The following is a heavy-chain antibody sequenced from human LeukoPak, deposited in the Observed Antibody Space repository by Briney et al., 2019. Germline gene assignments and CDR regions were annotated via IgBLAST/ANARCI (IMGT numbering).Heavy chain of an antibody. V-gene: IGHV4-59*01. CDR1: GGSISSYY. D-gene: IGHD3-22*01. CDR3: ARVPYYYDSSGYYSDPYYYYGMDV. Sequence: SETLPLTCTVSGGSISSYYWSWIRQPPGKGLEWIGYIYYSGSTNYNPSLKSRVTISVDTSKNQFSLKLSSVTAADTAVYYCARVPYYYDSSGYYSDPYYYYGMDVWGQGTTVTVSS. J-gene: IGHJ6*02. CDR2: IYYSGST.